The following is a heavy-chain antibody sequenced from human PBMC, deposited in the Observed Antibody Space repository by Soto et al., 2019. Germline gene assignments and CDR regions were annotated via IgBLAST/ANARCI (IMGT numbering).Heavy chain of an antibody. J-gene: IGHJ4*02. Sequence: EVQLLESGGGLVKPGGSLRLSCAASGFTFSSYAMSWVRQAPGKGLEWVSCISGSGGSAYYADSVKGRFIISRDNSKNALYLQMTSLRAEDTAVYYCAKDPDKGSGACWGQGTLVTVSS. CDR1: GFTFSSYA. CDR2: ISGSGGSA. CDR3: AKDPDKGSGAC. D-gene: IGHD2-15*01. V-gene: IGHV3-23*01.